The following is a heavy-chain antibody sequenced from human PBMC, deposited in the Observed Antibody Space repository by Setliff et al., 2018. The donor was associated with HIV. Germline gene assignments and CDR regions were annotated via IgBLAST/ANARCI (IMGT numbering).Heavy chain of an antibody. Sequence: SETLSLTCAVSDYSISSGYYWGWIRQPPGKGLEWVGSIYHSGTTYYNPSLKSRVTISVDTSKNQFSLKLTSVTAADTAIYYCARENGWLFGWFDPWGQGTPVTVSS. J-gene: IGHJ5*02. D-gene: IGHD3-22*01. V-gene: IGHV4-38-2*02. CDR3: ARENGWLFGWFDP. CDR1: DYSISSGYY. CDR2: IYHSGTT.